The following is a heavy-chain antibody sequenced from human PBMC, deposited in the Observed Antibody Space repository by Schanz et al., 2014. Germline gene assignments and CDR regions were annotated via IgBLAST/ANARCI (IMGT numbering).Heavy chain of an antibody. CDR2: TSSDGSLK. D-gene: IGHD5-12*01. CDR1: GFTFSSYA. V-gene: IGHV3-30*04. J-gene: IGHJ3*02. Sequence: QVQLVESGGGVVQPGRSLRLSCAASGFTFSSYAVHWVRQAPDKGLVWVAVTSSDGSLKYYADSVKGRFTISRDNSRDTVYLQMNSLRGEATAVYYCARGGRGGYPGRAFDIWGQGTMVTASS. CDR3: ARGGRGGYPGRAFDI.